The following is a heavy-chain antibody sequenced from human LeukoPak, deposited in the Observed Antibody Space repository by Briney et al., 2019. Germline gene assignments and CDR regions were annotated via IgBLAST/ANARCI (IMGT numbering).Heavy chain of an antibody. J-gene: IGHJ3*01. CDR2: IYSDGSDK. Sequence: GGSLRLSCAASGFTFSTAWMHWVRQAPGKGLVWVSRIYSDGSDKTYADSVRGRFTISRDNAKNTVYLQMNSLRAEDSAVYYCASDSGHAFYFWGQGTMVTASS. V-gene: IGHV3-74*01. CDR1: GFTFSTAW. D-gene: IGHD3-10*01. CDR3: ASDSGHAFYF.